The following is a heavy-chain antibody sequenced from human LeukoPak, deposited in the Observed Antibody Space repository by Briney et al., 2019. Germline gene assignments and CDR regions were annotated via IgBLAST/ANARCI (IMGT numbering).Heavy chain of an antibody. D-gene: IGHD3-10*01. CDR2: ISWNSGSI. CDR3: AKDRSLGEHRRGSYYDY. Sequence: GGSLRLSCAASGFTFDDYAMHWVRQAPGKGLEWVSGISWNSGSIGYADSVKGRFTISRDNAKNSLYLQMNSLRAEDTALYYCAKDRSLGEHRRGSYYDYWGQGTLVTVSS. V-gene: IGHV3-9*01. J-gene: IGHJ4*02. CDR1: GFTFDDYA.